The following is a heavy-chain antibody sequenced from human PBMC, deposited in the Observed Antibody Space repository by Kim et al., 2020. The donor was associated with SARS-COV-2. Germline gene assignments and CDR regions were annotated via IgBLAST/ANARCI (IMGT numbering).Heavy chain of an antibody. CDR3: ARGHNLGIAAAGTAFDI. CDR2: IYYSGST. V-gene: IGHV4-59*01. Sequence: SETLSLTCTVSGGSISSYYWSWIRQPPGKGLEWIGYIYYSGSTNYNPSLKSRVTISVDTSKNQFSLKLSSVTAADTAVYYCARGHNLGIAAAGTAFDIWGQGTMVTVSS. J-gene: IGHJ3*02. CDR1: GGSISSYY. D-gene: IGHD6-13*01.